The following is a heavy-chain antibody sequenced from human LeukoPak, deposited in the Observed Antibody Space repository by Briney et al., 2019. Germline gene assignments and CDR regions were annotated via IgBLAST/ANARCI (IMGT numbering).Heavy chain of an antibody. CDR3: ALVTVTTSRNFDY. V-gene: IGHV3-30*02. J-gene: IGHJ4*02. CDR1: GFTFSSYG. CDR2: IRYDGSNK. D-gene: IGHD4-17*01. Sequence: GGSLRLSCAASGFTFSSYGMHWVRQAPGKGLEWGAFIRYDGSNKYYADSVKGRFTISRDNSKNTLYLQMNSLRAEDTAVYYCALVTVTTSRNFDYWRQGTLVTVSS.